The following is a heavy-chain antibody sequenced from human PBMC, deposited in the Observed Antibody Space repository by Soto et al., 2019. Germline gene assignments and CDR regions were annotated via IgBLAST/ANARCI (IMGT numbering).Heavy chain of an antibody. J-gene: IGHJ5*02. Sequence: SETLSLTCTVSGGSISSGDYYWSWIRQPPGKGLEWIGYTYYSGSTYYNPSLKSRVTISVDTSKNQFSLKLSSVTAADTAVYYCAREERGPRVRWFDPWGQGTLVTVSS. CDR2: TYYSGST. CDR3: AREERGPRVRWFDP. CDR1: GGSISSGDYY. V-gene: IGHV4-30-4*01.